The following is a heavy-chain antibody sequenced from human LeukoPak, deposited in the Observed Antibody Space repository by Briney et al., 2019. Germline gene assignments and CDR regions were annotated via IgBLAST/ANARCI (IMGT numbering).Heavy chain of an antibody. CDR3: AKVEYDSSGYYDY. CDR2: ISGSGGST. J-gene: IGHJ4*02. Sequence: PGGSLRRSCAASGFTFSSYAMSWVRQAPGKGLEWVSAISGSGGSTYYADSVKGRFTISRDNSKNTLYLQMNSLRAEDTAVYYCAKVEYDSSGYYDYWGQGTLVTVSS. CDR1: GFTFSSYA. V-gene: IGHV3-23*01. D-gene: IGHD3-22*01.